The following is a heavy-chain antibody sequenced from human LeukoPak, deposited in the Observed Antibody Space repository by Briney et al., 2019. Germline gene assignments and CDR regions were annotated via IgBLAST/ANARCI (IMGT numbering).Heavy chain of an antibody. D-gene: IGHD3-10*01. CDR3: ARRKYYGSGSYSS. V-gene: IGHV4-4*02. CDR1: GDSIISSNW. Sequence: SETLSLTCAVSGDSIISSNWWSWVRQPPGKGLEWIGEINHSGSTNYNPSLKSRVTISVDTSKNQFSLKLSSVTAADTAVYYCARRKYYGSGSYSSWGQGTLVTVSS. CDR2: INHSGST. J-gene: IGHJ5*02.